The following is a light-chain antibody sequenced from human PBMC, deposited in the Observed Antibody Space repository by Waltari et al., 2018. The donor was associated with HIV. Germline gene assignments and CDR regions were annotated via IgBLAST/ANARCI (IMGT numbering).Light chain of an antibody. CDR3: ATWDDSLSGRV. V-gene: IGLV1-47*01. J-gene: IGLJ3*02. Sequence: QSVLTQPPSASGAPGQKFTISCSGSRSNIGSNYVYWYQQLPGAAPKLLIYRNNQRPAGVPDRFSGSKSGTSASLAVNGLRSEDEGHYYCATWDDSLSGRVFGGGTKLTVL. CDR1: RSNIGSNY. CDR2: RNN.